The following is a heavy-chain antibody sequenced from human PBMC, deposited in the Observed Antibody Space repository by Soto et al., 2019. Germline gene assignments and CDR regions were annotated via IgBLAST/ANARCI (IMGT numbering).Heavy chain of an antibody. Sequence: SLRLSCAASGFRFSDYYMTWIRQAPGKGLEWVSKISGGGSTIYYGDSVKGRFTISRANADNSVFLQMNSLRAEDAAVYYSARGQKLLLFGEKNWAQGTLVTVSS. CDR3: ARGQKLLLFGEKN. V-gene: IGHV3-11*01. D-gene: IGHD3-22*01. CDR2: ISGGGSTI. CDR1: GFRFSDYY. J-gene: IGHJ4*02.